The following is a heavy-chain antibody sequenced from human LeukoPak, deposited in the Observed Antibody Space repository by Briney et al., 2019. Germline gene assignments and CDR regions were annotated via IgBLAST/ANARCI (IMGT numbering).Heavy chain of an antibody. J-gene: IGHJ5*02. Sequence: SETLSLTCAVYGGSFSGYYWSWIRQPPGKGLEWIGEINHSGSTNYNPSLKSRVTISVDASKNQFSLKLSSVTAADAAVYYCAGGSRSRRFRAAYNWFDPWGQGTLVTVSS. V-gene: IGHV4-34*01. CDR2: INHSGST. CDR3: AGGSRSRRFRAAYNWFDP. CDR1: GGSFSGYY. D-gene: IGHD3-3*01.